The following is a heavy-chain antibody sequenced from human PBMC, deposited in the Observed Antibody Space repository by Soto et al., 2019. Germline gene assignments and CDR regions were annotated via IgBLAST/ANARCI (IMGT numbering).Heavy chain of an antibody. CDR1: GGSISSGDYY. D-gene: IGHD6-13*01. J-gene: IGHJ5*02. V-gene: IGHV4-30-4*01. Sequence: VQLEESGPGLVKPSQTLSLTCTVSGGSISSGDYYCSWIRQPPGKGLEWIGYIYYSGSTYYNPSLKSRVTISVDTSKNQFSLKLSSVTAADTAVYYCARERPDGSRLDPWGQGTLVTVSS. CDR2: IYYSGST. CDR3: ARERPDGSRLDP.